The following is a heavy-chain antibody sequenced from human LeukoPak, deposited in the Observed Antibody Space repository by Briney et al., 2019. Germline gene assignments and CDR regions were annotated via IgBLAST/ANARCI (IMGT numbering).Heavy chain of an antibody. CDR3: ARRGVYSSGYSDAFDI. J-gene: IGHJ3*02. CDR1: GYSFTSHW. V-gene: IGHV5-51*01. D-gene: IGHD3-22*01. CDR2: IYPRDSNT. Sequence: GESLKISCKGSGYGSGYSFTSHWIAWVRQMPGKGLEWMGIIYPRDSNTIYSPSFQGQVAISVDTSINTAYMQWSSLKASDNAIYYCARRGVYSSGYSDAFDIWGQGTMVTVSS.